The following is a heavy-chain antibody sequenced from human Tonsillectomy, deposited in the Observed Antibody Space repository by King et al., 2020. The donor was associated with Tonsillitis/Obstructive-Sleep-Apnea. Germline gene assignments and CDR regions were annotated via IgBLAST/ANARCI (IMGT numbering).Heavy chain of an antibody. CDR1: GFTFSSYA. J-gene: IGHJ6*03. CDR3: AKDPLHCSSTSCFVYYYYYMDV. CDR2: ISGSGGST. V-gene: IGHV3-23*04. Sequence: EVQLVESGGGLVQPGGSLRLSCAASGFTFSSYAMSWVRQAPGKGLEWVSAISGSGGSTYYADSVKGRFTISRDNSKNTLYLQMNSLRAEDTAVYYCAKDPLHCSSTSCFVYYYYYMDVWSKGTTVTVSS. D-gene: IGHD2-2*01.